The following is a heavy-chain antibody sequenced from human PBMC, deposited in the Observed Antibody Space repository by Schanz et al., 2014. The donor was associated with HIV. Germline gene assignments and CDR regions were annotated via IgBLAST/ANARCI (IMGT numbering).Heavy chain of an antibody. Sequence: QVQLVESGGGVVQPGRSLRLSCAASGFSFSSYGMHWVRQAPGKGLEWVAIIRNNGSNKYYSEYVKGRFTISRDKSKNTLYLEMNSLRVEDTAVYYCARVALAVDGADYGMDVWGQGIMVTVSS. V-gene: IGHV3-33*01. CDR2: IRNNGSNK. J-gene: IGHJ6*02. CDR1: GFSFSSYG. D-gene: IGHD2-2*01. CDR3: ARVALAVDGADYGMDV.